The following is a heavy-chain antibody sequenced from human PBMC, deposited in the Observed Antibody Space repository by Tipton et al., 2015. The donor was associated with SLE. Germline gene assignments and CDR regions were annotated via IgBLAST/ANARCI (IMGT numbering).Heavy chain of an antibody. D-gene: IGHD4-17*01. Sequence: TLSLTCAVPGSSITSRNWWAWFRQPPGKGLEWIGYIYFIWTAHYNPSLESRVTMSIDTSKNQFSLKITSVTALDTAIYYCARKSDYARDALDTWGQGTMVTVSS. CDR1: GSSITSRNW. J-gene: IGHJ3*02. CDR2: IYFIWTA. CDR3: ARKSDYARDALDT. V-gene: IGHV4-28*06.